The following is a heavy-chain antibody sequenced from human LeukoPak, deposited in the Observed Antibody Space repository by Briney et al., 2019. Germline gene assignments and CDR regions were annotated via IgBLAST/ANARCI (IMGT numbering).Heavy chain of an antibody. V-gene: IGHV3-48*03. CDR1: GFTFSSYE. CDR3: ARFPGADYFDD. J-gene: IGHJ4*01. CDR2: ISSSGSTI. Sequence: PGGSVRLSCAASGFTFSSYEMNWVRQAPGKGLEWISYISSSGSTIYYADSVKGRFTISRDNPKNSLYLQMNSLRAEDTAVYYCARFPGADYFDDSGHGTFAILSS. D-gene: IGHD3-10*01.